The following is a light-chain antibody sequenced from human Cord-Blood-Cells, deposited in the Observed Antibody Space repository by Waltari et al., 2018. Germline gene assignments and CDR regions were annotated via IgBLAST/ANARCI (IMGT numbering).Light chain of an antibody. CDR2: GVS. Sequence: QSALTQPASVSGSPGQSITISCTGTSSDVGGYNYVFCYQQHPGKASELMIYGVSTRPSGVSNRLSGSKSGNTASLTISGLQAEDEADYYCNSYTSSSTLVFGGGTKLTIL. J-gene: IGLJ2*01. CDR3: NSYTSSSTLV. V-gene: IGLV2-14*01. CDR1: SSDVGGYNY.